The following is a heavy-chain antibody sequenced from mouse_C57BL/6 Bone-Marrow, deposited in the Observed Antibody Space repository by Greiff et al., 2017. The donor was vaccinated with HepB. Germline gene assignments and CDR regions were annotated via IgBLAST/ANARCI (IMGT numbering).Heavy chain of an antibody. CDR2: INPSTGGT. D-gene: IGHD1-1*01. J-gene: IGHJ2*01. CDR3: ARGDYYYDD. Sequence: EVQLQQSGPELVKPGASVKISCKASGYSFTGYYMNWVKQSPEKSLEWIGEINPSTGGTTYNQKFKAKATLTVDKSSSTAYMQLKSLTSEDSAVYYCARGDYYYDDWGQGTTLTVSS. CDR1: GYSFTGYY. V-gene: IGHV1-42*01.